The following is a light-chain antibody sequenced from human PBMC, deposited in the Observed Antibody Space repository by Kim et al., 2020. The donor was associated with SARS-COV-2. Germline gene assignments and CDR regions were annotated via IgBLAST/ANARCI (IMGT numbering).Light chain of an antibody. Sequence: DIQMTQSPSSLSASVGDRVTITCRASQSISSYLNWYQQKPGKAPKLLIYAASSLQSGVPSRFSGSGSGTDFTLTISSLQPEEFATYYCQQSYRTPPWTFGQGTKVDIK. CDR2: AAS. CDR3: QQSYRTPPWT. V-gene: IGKV1-39*01. J-gene: IGKJ1*01. CDR1: QSISSY.